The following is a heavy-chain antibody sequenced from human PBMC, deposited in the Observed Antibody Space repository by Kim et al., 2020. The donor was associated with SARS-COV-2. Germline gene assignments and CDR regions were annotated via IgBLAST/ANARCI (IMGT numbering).Heavy chain of an antibody. J-gene: IGHJ4*02. Sequence: TRYSPSFKGQVTNSADKSISTAYLQWSSLKASDTAMYYCARSTSGSPFDYWGQGTLVTVSS. CDR2: T. V-gene: IGHV5-51*01. D-gene: IGHD1-26*01. CDR3: ARSTSGSPFDY.